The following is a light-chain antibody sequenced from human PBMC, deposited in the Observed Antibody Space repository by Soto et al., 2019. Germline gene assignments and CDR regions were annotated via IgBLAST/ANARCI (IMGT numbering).Light chain of an antibody. Sequence: DIQMTQAPSTLSASVVDIVAITFRASQTVERWLAWYQQKPGKAPNLLISDVSSLESGVPSRFSGSGSATEFTLTITGLQPDDFETYSCQHYKDYMWNFGQGNXVDIK. J-gene: IGKJ1*01. V-gene: IGKV1-5*01. CDR1: QTVERW. CDR2: DVS. CDR3: QHYKDYMWN.